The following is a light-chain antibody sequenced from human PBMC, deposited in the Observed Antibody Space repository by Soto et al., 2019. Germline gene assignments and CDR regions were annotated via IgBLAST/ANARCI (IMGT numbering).Light chain of an antibody. Sequence: QSALTQPASVSGSPGQSITISCTGTSSDVGGYNYVSWYQQHPGQVPKLTIYEVTNRPSGVSSRFSGSKSGNTASLTISGLQAEDEADYYYSSYTNSDTWVFGGGTKLTVL. CDR3: SSYTNSDTWV. CDR2: EVT. V-gene: IGLV2-14*01. CDR1: SSDVGGYNY. J-gene: IGLJ3*02.